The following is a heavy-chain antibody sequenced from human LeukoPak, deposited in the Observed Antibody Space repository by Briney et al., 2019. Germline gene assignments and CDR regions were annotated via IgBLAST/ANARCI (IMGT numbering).Heavy chain of an antibody. J-gene: IGHJ4*02. CDR2: IKQDGSEK. D-gene: IGHD5-12*01. CDR1: RFTFSSYW. CDR3: ARARGGYDFDY. V-gene: IGHV3-7*03. Sequence: GGSLRLSCAASRFTFSSYWMSWVRQAPGKGLEWVANIKQDGSEKYNVDSVKGRFTISRDNAKNSLYLQLNSLRAEDTAVYYCARARGGYDFDYWGQGTLVTVSS.